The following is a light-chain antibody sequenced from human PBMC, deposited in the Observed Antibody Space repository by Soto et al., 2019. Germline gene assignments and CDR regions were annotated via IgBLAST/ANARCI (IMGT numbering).Light chain of an antibody. CDR2: DAS. V-gene: IGKV3-11*01. CDR1: QSVSSY. Sequence: EIVLTQSPATLSLSPGERATLSCRASQSVSSYLAWYQQKPGQAPRLLIYDASNRATGIPARFSGSGSGTDFTLTISSLEPEDFAVYYCQQRSNWSRTFGQGTKGDNK. J-gene: IGKJ1*01. CDR3: QQRSNWSRT.